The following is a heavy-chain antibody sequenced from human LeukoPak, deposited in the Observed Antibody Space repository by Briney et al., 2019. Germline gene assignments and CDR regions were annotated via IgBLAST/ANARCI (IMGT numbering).Heavy chain of an antibody. CDR3: AKCGSPEVYGDYTYFDY. CDR1: GFTFSSYA. D-gene: IGHD4-17*01. CDR2: ISGSGGST. J-gene: IGHJ4*02. V-gene: IGHV3-23*01. Sequence: EGSLRLSCAASGFTFSSYAMSWVRQAPGKGLEWVSAISGSGGSTYYADSVKGRFTISRDNSKNTLYLQMNSLRVEDTAVYYCAKCGSPEVYGDYTYFDYWGQGTLVTVSS.